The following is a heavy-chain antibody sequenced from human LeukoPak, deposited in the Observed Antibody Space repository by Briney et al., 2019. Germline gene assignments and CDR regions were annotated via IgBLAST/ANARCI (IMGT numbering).Heavy chain of an antibody. CDR3: AIANSSGVHPLDAFDI. CDR2: IYSGGST. D-gene: IGHD6-25*01. CDR1: GFTVSSNY. Sequence: PGGSLRLSYAASGFTVSSNYMSWVRQAPGKGLEWVSVIYSGGSTYYADSVKGRFTISRHNSKNTLYLQMNSLRAEDTAVYYCAIANSSGVHPLDAFDIWGQGTMVAVSS. J-gene: IGHJ3*02. V-gene: IGHV3-53*04.